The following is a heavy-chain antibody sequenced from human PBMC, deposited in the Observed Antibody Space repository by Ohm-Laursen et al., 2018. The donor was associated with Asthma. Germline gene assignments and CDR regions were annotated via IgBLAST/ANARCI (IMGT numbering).Heavy chain of an antibody. CDR2: LFPDGRRT. V-gene: IGHV3-74*01. J-gene: IGHJ4*02. Sequence: SLRLSCAASGFIFSDYFMHWVRQRPGEGLVWISHLFPDGRRTNYADSVKGRFTISRDNSKNTLYLQMNSLTAEDTAVYYCARDDLQRYYDSSGYHEGPFYWGQGTLVTVSS. CDR1: GFIFSDYF. CDR3: ARDDLQRYYDSSGYHEGPFY. D-gene: IGHD3-22*01.